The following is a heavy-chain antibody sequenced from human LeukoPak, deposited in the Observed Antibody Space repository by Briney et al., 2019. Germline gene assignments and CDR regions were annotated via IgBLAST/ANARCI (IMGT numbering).Heavy chain of an antibody. CDR3: ARARSGWYGGYNWFDP. D-gene: IGHD6-19*01. CDR1: GYTFTSYY. J-gene: IGHJ5*02. Sequence: ASVKVSCKASGYTFTSYYMHWVRQAPGQGLEWMGWINPNSGGTNYALKFQGRVTMTRDTSISTAYMELSRLRSDDTAVYYCARARSGWYGGYNWFDPWGQGTLVTVSS. CDR2: INPNSGGT. V-gene: IGHV1-2*02.